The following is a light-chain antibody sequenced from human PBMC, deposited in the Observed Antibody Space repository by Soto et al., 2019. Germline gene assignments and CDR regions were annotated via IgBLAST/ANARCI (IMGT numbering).Light chain of an antibody. CDR1: TGAVTSGHY. Sequence: QAVVTQEPSLTVSPGGTVTLTCDSSTGAVTSGHYPYWFQQKPGQAPRTLIYDTNNKHSWTPARFSGSLLGGKAALTLPGAQPEDEAEYYCLLFYSGPRVFGGGTKVTVL. CDR2: DTN. J-gene: IGLJ3*02. CDR3: LLFYSGPRV. V-gene: IGLV7-46*01.